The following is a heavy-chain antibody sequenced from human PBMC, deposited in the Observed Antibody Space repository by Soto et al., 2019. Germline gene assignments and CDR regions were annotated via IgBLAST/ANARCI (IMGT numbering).Heavy chain of an antibody. CDR2: IYPSDSDT. D-gene: IGHD6-19*01. V-gene: IGHV5-51*01. Sequence: GESLKISCKGSGYSFTNYWIGWVRQMPGKGLEWMGFIYPSDSDTTYSPSFQGQVTMSADKSISTAYLQWTSLKTSDTAMYYCVRRTGYSSGWYLAYWGQGTLVTVSS. J-gene: IGHJ4*02. CDR1: GYSFTNYW. CDR3: VRRTGYSSGWYLAY.